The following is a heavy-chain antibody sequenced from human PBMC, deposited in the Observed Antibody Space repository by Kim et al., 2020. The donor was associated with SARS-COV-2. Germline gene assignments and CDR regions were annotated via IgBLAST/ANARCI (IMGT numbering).Heavy chain of an antibody. CDR3: ARGDGYSLDFDY. Sequence: SETLSLTCTVSGGSLSTGSYFWSWIRQPPGKGLEWIAYIYYSGSTDYNPSLKSRVTISVDTSKNQFSLQLYSVTAADTAVYYCARGDGYSLDFDYWGQGTLDSVSA. V-gene: IGHV4-61*01. CDR2: IYYSGST. D-gene: IGHD2-15*01. CDR1: GGSLSTGSYF. J-gene: IGHJ4*02.